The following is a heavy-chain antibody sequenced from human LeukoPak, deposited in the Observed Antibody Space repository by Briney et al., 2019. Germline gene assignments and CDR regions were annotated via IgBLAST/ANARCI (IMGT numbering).Heavy chain of an antibody. V-gene: IGHV1-18*01. D-gene: IGHD3-3*01. Sequence: ASVKVSCKASGYTFTSYGISWVRQAPGQGLEWMGWISAYNGNTNYAQKLQGRVTMTTDTSTSTAYMELRSLRSDYTAVYYCARVRRPRTTYYDFWSGSFGYFDLWGRGTLVTVSS. J-gene: IGHJ2*01. CDR1: GYTFTSYG. CDR3: ARVRRPRTTYYDFWSGSFGYFDL. CDR2: ISAYNGNT.